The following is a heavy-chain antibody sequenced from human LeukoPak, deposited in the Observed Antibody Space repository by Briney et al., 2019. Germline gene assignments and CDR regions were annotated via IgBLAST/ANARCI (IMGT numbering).Heavy chain of an antibody. CDR3: ARVRGQQMGYYFDY. V-gene: IGHV1-69*05. CDR2: IIPIFGTA. D-gene: IGHD6-13*01. CDR1: GGTFSSYG. J-gene: IGHJ4*02. Sequence: SVKVSCKASGGTFSSYGISWVRQAPGQGLEWMGRIIPIFGTANYVQNFQGRVTITTDESTSTAYMELSSLRSEDTAVYYCARVRGQQMGYYFDYWGQGTLVTVSS.